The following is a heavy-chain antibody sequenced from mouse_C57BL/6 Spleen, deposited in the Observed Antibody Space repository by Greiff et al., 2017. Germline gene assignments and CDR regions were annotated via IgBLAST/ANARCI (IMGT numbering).Heavy chain of an antibody. CDR2: ISYSGST. CDR1: GYSITSDY. CDR3: ATYDDYDGGYFDY. D-gene: IGHD2-4*01. Sequence: VKLVESGPGLAKPSQTLSLTCSVTGYSITSDYWNWIRKFPGNKLEYMGYISYSGSTYYNPSLKSRISITRETSKNQYYLQLNSVTTEDTATYYCATYDDYDGGYFDYWGQGTTLTVSS. V-gene: IGHV3-8*01. J-gene: IGHJ2*01.